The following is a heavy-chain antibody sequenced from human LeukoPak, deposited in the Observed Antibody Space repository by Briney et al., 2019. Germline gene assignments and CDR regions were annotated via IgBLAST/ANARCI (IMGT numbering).Heavy chain of an antibody. CDR1: GFTFSSYW. D-gene: IGHD3-16*01. Sequence: GGSLRLSCVTSGFTFSSYWMTWVRQAPGKGLEWVANIKQDGSEKYYLNSVKGRFAISRDNAKNSLFPQMNSLRAEDTAIYYCVNLRRGWGQGTLVTVSS. J-gene: IGHJ4*02. CDR2: IKQDGSEK. CDR3: VNLRRG. V-gene: IGHV3-7*03.